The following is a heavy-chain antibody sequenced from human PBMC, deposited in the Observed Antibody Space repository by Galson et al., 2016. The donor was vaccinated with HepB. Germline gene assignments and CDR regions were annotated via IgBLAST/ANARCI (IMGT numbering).Heavy chain of an antibody. CDR2: ISYDGSNK. CDR3: ARDSLLNGRLFDY. J-gene: IGHJ4*02. D-gene: IGHD3-16*02. CDR1: GFTFSSYS. V-gene: IGHV3-30-3*01. Sequence: SLRLSCAASGFTFSSYSMYWVRQAPGKGLEWVAVISYDGSNKHYADSVKGRFTISRDNSKNTLSLQMNSLRAEETAVYYCARDSLLNGRLFDYWGQGTLVTVSS.